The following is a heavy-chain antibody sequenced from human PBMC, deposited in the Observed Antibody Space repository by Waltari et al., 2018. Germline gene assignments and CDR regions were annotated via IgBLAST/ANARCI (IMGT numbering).Heavy chain of an antibody. CDR3: ARDASTAVPEGDAFDI. V-gene: IGHV1-2*06. J-gene: IGHJ3*02. CDR1: GYTFSAYF. D-gene: IGHD6-19*01. CDR2: IDPNSGGT. Sequence: QVQLVQSGAEVQTPGASVKVSCKASGYTFSAYFMHWVRQAPGQGLEWMGRIDPNSGGTNYAQKFQGRVTMTRDTSISTIYMELRRLTFDDTALYYCARDASTAVPEGDAFDIWGQGTMVAVSA.